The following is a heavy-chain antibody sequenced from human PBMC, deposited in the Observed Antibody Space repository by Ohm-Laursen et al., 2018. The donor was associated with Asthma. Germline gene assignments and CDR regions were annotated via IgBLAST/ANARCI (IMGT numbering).Heavy chain of an antibody. CDR3: ARGRTFDP. V-gene: IGHV7-4-1*02. CDR1: GYTFTTYP. CDR2: INTNTGNP. Sequence: ASVKVSCKASGYTFTTYPLHWVRQAPGRGLEYMGWINTNTGNPTYAQGFTGRFLFSLDTSVTTAYLQISSLKAEDTAFYYCARGRTFDPWGQGILVTVSS. J-gene: IGHJ5*02.